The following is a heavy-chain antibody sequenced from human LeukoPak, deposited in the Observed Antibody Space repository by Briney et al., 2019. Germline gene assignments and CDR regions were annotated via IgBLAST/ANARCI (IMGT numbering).Heavy chain of an antibody. CDR2: ISASNGNT. V-gene: IGHV1-18*01. Sequence: ASVKVSCKASGYSFSSSGINWVRQAPGHGLEWMGWISASNGNTDYAQNFQGRVSMTTDTSTSTAYMELRSLRSEDTAVYYCARSVMGVAAIIYGWFDPWGQGTLVTVPS. CDR3: ARSVMGVAAIIYGWFDP. D-gene: IGHD2-15*01. J-gene: IGHJ5*02. CDR1: GYSFSSSG.